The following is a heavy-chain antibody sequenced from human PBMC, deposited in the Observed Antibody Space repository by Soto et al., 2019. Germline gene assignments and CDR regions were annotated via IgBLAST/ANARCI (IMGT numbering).Heavy chain of an antibody. Sequence: GESLKISCKASGYSFTTYWIAWVRPTPVNGLEWMGIINPGEFDFDTRYSPSFHGQVTISADRSTSTAYLQWSSLKASDSTIYYCARHEQFYYADYGMDVWGQGTTVTVSS. CDR1: GYSFTTYW. CDR2: INPGEFDFDT. V-gene: IGHV5-51*01. D-gene: IGHD6-19*01. CDR3: ARHEQFYYADYGMDV. J-gene: IGHJ6*02.